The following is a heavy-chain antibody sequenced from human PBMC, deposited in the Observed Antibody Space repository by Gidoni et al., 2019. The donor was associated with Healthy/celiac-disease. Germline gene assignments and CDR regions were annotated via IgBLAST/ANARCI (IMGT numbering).Heavy chain of an antibody. D-gene: IGHD6-13*01. CDR2: ISGSGGST. J-gene: IGHJ6*02. V-gene: IGHV3-23*01. CDR3: AKAGEQQLATSPYYYYGMDV. Sequence: EVQLLESGGGLVQPGGSLRLSCAASGFTFSSYAMSWVRQAPGKGLEWVSAISGSGGSTYYADSVKGRFTISRDNSKNTLYLQMNSLRAEDTAVYYCAKAGEQQLATSPYYYYGMDVWGQGTTVTVSS. CDR1: GFTFSSYA.